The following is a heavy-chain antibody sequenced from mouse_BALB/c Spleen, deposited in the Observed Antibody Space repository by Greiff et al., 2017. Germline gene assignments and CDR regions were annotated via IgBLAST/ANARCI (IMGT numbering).Heavy chain of an antibody. CDR2: ISSGSSTI. J-gene: IGHJ2*01. Sequence: EVKVVESGGGLVQPGGSRKLSCAASGFTFSSFGMHWVRQAPEKGLEWVAYISSGSSTIYYADTVKGRFTISRDNPKNTLFLQMTSLRSEDTAMYYCARGGGTFDYWGQGTTLTVSS. D-gene: IGHD4-1*01. CDR1: GFTFSSFG. CDR3: ARGGGTFDY. V-gene: IGHV5-17*02.